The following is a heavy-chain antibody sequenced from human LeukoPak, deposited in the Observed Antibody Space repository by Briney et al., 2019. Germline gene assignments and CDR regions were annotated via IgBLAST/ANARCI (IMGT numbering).Heavy chain of an antibody. D-gene: IGHD3-10*01. J-gene: IGHJ6*03. Sequence: SQTLSLTCTVSGGSISSGSYFWSWIRQPPGKGLEWIGYIYYSGSTNYNPSLKSRVTISVYTSKNQFSLKLSSVTAADTAVYYCARVRSGMDVWGKGTTVTVSS. CDR1: GGSISSGSYF. V-gene: IGHV4-61*01. CDR3: ARVRSGMDV. CDR2: IYYSGST.